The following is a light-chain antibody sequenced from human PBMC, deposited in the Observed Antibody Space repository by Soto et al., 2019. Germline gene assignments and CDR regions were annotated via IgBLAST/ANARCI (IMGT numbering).Light chain of an antibody. CDR1: SSNIGSTR. V-gene: IGLV1-44*01. J-gene: IGLJ1*01. Sequence: QSVLNQPPSASGTPGQRVAISCSGASSNIGSTRANWYRQLPGSAPKLLIYSDNQRPSGVPDRFSGSKSGTSASLAISGLQSEDEADYYCAAWDNSLNGYVFGTGTKVTVL. CDR2: SDN. CDR3: AAWDNSLNGYV.